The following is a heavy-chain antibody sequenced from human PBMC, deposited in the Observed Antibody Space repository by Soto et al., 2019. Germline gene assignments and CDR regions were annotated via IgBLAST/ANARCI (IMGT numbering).Heavy chain of an antibody. Sequence: GGSLRLSCAAPGFTFSSYWMHWVRQAPGKGLVWVSRINSDGSSTSYADSVKGRFTISRDNAKNTLYLQMNSLRAEDTAVYYCARDGVTGARGGMDVWGQGATVT. CDR3: ARDGVTGARGGMDV. V-gene: IGHV3-74*01. CDR2: INSDGSST. CDR1: GFTFSSYW. J-gene: IGHJ6*02. D-gene: IGHD3-10*01.